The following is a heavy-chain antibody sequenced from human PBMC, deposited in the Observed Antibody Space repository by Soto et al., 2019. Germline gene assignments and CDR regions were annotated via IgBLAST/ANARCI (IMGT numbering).Heavy chain of an antibody. CDR2: ISSSSTSI. V-gene: IGHV3-48*02. Sequence: GGSLRLSCAGSGFTFRSYSMNWVRQAPGKGLEWVSYISSSSTSIYYADSVKGRFTISRDNAENSPYLQMNSLRDEDTAVYYCARGLSGTFVYWGQGTLVTVSS. J-gene: IGHJ4*02. D-gene: IGHD1-20*01. CDR1: GFTFRSYS. CDR3: ARGLSGTFVY.